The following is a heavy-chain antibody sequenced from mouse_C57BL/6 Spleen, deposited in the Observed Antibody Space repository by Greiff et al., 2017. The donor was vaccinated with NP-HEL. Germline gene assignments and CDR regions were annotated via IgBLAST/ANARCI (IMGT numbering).Heavy chain of an antibody. Sequence: LQESDAELVKPGASVKISCKVSGYTFTDHTIHWMKQRPEQGLEWIGYIYPRDGSTKYNEKFKGKATLTADKSSSTAYMQLNSLTSEDSAVYFCAREGVYDGYYADYWGQGTTLTVSS. V-gene: IGHV1-78*01. CDR1: GYTFTDHT. J-gene: IGHJ2*01. CDR3: AREGVYDGYYADY. D-gene: IGHD2-3*01. CDR2: IYPRDGST.